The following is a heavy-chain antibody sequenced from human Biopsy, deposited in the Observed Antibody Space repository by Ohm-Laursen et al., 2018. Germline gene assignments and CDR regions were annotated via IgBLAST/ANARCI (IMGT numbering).Heavy chain of an antibody. J-gene: IGHJ4*02. Sequence: SLRLSRAASGFTFSNYEMNWVRQAPGKGLEWISYIGSSGSPIYYADSVKGRFTISRDNAKNSLYLQMNSLRAEDTAVYYCAREGWSAYSLDFDYWGQGTLVTVSS. V-gene: IGHV3-48*03. CDR2: IGSSGSPI. CDR1: GFTFSNYE. D-gene: IGHD3-3*01. CDR3: AREGWSAYSLDFDY.